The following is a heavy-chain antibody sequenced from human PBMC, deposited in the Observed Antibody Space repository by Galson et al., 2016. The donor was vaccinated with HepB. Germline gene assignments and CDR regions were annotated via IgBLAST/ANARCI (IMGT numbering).Heavy chain of an antibody. CDR3: VKTGGTPTTNFDS. J-gene: IGHJ4*02. D-gene: IGHD2-8*02. V-gene: IGHV3-64D*09. CDR2: ASHNGGST. Sequence: SLRLSCAASGFTFSNYAMHWVRQAPGKGLESVSVASHNGGSTYYADSVKGRFTVSRDNSENTLYLQMSSLRAEDTALYYCVKTGGTPTTNFDSWGQGTLVIVSS. CDR1: GFTFSNYA.